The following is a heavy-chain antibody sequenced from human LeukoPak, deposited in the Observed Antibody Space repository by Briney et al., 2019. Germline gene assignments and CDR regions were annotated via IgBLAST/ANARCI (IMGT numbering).Heavy chain of an antibody. D-gene: IGHD6-13*01. J-gene: IGHJ4*02. CDR2: INTNTGNL. V-gene: IGHV7-4-1*02. CDR1: GYTFTSYA. Sequence: GASVKVSCKASGYTFTSYAMNWVRQAPGQGLEWMGWINTNTGNLTYAQGFTGRFVFSLDTSVSTAYLQISSLKAEDTAVYYCARDLALSSSWDEEGNYFDYWGQGTLVTVSS. CDR3: ARDLALSSSWDEEGNYFDY.